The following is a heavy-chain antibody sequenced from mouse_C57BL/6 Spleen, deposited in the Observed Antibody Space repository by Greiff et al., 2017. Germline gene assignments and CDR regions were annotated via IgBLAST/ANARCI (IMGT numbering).Heavy chain of an antibody. Sequence: EVHLVESGGGLVKPGGSLKLSCAASGFTFSSYAMSWVRQTPEKRLAWVATISDGGSYTYYPDNVKGRFTISRDNAKNNLYLQMSHLKSEDTAMYYCARGYYGNSAWFAYWGQGALVTVSA. CDR3: ARGYYGNSAWFAY. CDR1: GFTFSSYA. J-gene: IGHJ3*01. V-gene: IGHV5-4*01. CDR2: ISDGGSYT. D-gene: IGHD2-1*01.